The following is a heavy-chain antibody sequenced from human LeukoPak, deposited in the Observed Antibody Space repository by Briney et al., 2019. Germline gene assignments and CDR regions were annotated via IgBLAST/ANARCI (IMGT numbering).Heavy chain of an antibody. J-gene: IGHJ4*02. CDR3: TSNYYGSGSLDY. V-gene: IGHV4-59*08. D-gene: IGHD3-10*01. Sequence: SSETLSLTCTVSGGSISSYYWSWIRQPPGKGLEWIGYIYYSGSTNYNPSFKSRVTISVDTSKNQFSLKLSSVTAADTAVHYCTSNYYGSGSLDYWGQGNLVTVSS. CDR2: IYYSGST. CDR1: GGSISSYY.